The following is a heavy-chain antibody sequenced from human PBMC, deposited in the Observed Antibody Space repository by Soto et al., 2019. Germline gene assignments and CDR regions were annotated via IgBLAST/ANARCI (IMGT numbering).Heavy chain of an antibody. Sequence: ASVKVSCKASGYTFTGYYMNWVRQAPGQGIEWMGWINPNSGGTNYAQKFQGRVTMTRDTSISTAYMELSRLRSDDTAVYYCARGDGVRCLEWSARSVGMDVWAQGITVTVSS. J-gene: IGHJ6*02. CDR2: INPNSGGT. V-gene: IGHV1-2*02. CDR3: ARGDGVRCLEWSARSVGMDV. CDR1: GYTFTGYY. D-gene: IGHD3-3*01.